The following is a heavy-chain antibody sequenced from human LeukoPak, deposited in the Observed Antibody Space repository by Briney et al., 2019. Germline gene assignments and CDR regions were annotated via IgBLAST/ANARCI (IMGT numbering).Heavy chain of an antibody. V-gene: IGHV1-2*06. Sequence: ASVKVSCKASGYTFTGYYMHWVRQAPGQGLEWMGRINHNSGGTNYAQKFQGRVTMTRDTSISTAYMELSRLRSDDTAVYYCASNTGIVVVPAASRQGAFDIWGQGTMVTVSS. J-gene: IGHJ3*02. D-gene: IGHD2-2*01. CDR1: GYTFTGYY. CDR2: INHNSGGT. CDR3: ASNTGIVVVPAASRQGAFDI.